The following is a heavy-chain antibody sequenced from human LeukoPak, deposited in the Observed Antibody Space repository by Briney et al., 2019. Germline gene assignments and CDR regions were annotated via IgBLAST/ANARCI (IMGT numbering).Heavy chain of an antibody. CDR1: GFTFTSSA. J-gene: IGHJ3*02. V-gene: IGHV1-58*01. D-gene: IGHD2-21*01. CDR3: AALVSRHAVDI. Sequence: VASVKVSCKASGFTFTSSAVQWVRQARGQRLEWIGWIVVGSGNTNYAQKFQERVTITRDMSTSTAYMELSSLRSEDTAVYYCAALVSRHAVDIWGQGTMVTVSS. CDR2: IVVGSGNT.